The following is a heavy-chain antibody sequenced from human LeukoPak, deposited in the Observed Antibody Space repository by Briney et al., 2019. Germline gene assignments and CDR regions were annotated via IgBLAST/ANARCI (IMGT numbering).Heavy chain of an antibody. CDR2: TYYRSKWYN. CDR1: GDSVSSNSAA. J-gene: IGHJ5*02. D-gene: IGHD3-22*01. CDR3: ARASYYDSSDVRFDP. Sequence: SQTLSLTCAISGDSVSSNSAAWNWIRQSPSRGLEWLGRTYYRSKWYNDYAASVKSRITINSDTSKNQFSLQLNSVTPEDTVVYYCARASYYDSSDVRFDPWGQGTLVTVSS. V-gene: IGHV6-1*01.